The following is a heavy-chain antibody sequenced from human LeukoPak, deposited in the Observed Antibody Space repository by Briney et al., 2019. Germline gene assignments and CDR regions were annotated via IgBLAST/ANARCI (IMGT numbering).Heavy chain of an antibody. CDR2: ISGSGGST. CDR1: GFTFSNYA. D-gene: IGHD3-22*01. V-gene: IGHV3-23*01. J-gene: IGHJ4*02. Sequence: GGSLRLSCAASGFTFSNYAMSWVRQAPGKGLEWVSGISGSGGSTYYADSVKGRFTISRDKTKNTLYLQMNSLRAEDTAVYYCAKSAYYDASGYYREYYFDYWGQGTLVTVSS. CDR3: AKSAYYDASGYYREYYFDY.